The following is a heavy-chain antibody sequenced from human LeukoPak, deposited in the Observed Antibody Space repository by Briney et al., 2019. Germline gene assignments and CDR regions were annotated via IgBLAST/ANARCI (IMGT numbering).Heavy chain of an antibody. V-gene: IGHV3-7*01. D-gene: IGHD5-18*01. Sequence: GGSLRLSCAASGFTFSSYWMSWVRQAPGKGLEWVANIKQDGSEKYYVDSVKGRFTISRDNAKNSLYLQMNSLRAEDTAVYYCARGEFTSAGYSYGSHPRAFDVWGQGTMVTVSS. J-gene: IGHJ3*01. CDR2: IKQDGSEK. CDR3: ARGEFTSAGYSYGSHPRAFDV. CDR1: GFTFSSYW.